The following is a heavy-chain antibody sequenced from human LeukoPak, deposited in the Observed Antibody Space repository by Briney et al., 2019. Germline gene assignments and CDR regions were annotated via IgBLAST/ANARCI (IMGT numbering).Heavy chain of an antibody. V-gene: IGHV4-61*08. CDR1: GGSVTSTDYY. D-gene: IGHD3-22*01. CDR2: MYYSGRS. J-gene: IGHJ4*02. CDR3: ARVRGGTGGYYSLDY. Sequence: SETLSLTCTVSGGSVTSTDYYWGWIRQPPGKGLEWIGYMYYSGRSNYNPSLKSRGTISVDTSKNQFSLKLSSVTAADTAVYYCARVRGGTGGYYSLDYWGQGTLVTVSS.